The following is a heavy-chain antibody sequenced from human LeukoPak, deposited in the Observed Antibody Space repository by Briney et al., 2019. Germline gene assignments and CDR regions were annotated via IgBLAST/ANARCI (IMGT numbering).Heavy chain of an antibody. CDR3: AKDIGSYYDY. CDR2: IQYDGSKK. J-gene: IGHJ4*02. V-gene: IGHV3-30*02. CDR1: GFTFSSNG. D-gene: IGHD3-10*01. Sequence: GGSLRLSCVASGFTFSSNGMHWVRQAPGKGLEWVTFIQYDGSKKYYADSVKGRLTISRDNSKDTLYLEMNSLRAEDTAVYYCAKDIGSYYDYWGQGILVTVSS.